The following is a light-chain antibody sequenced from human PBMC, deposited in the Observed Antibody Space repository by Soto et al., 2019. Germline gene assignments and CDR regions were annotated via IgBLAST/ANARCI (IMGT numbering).Light chain of an antibody. CDR3: QQYGSSPGT. CDR1: QRFSFSS. CDR2: GAS. J-gene: IGKJ2*01. Sequence: EIVLTQSPGTPHLSREERATLSCWASQRFSFSSLAWYQQKPGQAPRLLIYGASSRAAGLPNRFSGSGSGTDFTLTISRLEPEDFAVYYCQQYGSSPGTFGQGTKLEIK. V-gene: IGKV3-20*01.